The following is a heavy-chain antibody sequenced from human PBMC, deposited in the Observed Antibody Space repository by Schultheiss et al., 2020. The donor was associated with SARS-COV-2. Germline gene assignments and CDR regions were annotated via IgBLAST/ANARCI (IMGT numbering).Heavy chain of an antibody. J-gene: IGHJ4*02. V-gene: IGHV1-2*02. Sequence: ASVKVSCKASGYTFTSYGISWVRQAPGQGLEWMGWINPNSGGTNYAQKFQGRVTMTRDTSISTAYMELSSLRSEDTAVYYCASMGDTAMADFDYWGQGTLVTVSS. CDR1: GYTFTSYG. CDR2: INPNSGGT. CDR3: ASMGDTAMADFDY. D-gene: IGHD5-18*01.